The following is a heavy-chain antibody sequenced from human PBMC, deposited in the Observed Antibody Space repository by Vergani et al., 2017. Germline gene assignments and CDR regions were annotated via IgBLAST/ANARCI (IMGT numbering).Heavy chain of an antibody. D-gene: IGHD6-19*01. J-gene: IGHJ6*02. Sequence: QVQLVESGGGLVKPGGSLRLSCAASGFTFSDYYMSWIRQAPGKGLEWVSYISSSGSTIYYADSVKGRFTISRDNARNSLYLQMNSLRTEDTAVYYCARAEAVAVAAPSMNHYYYYYGMDVWGQGTTVTVSS. CDR1: GFTFSDYY. CDR3: ARAEAVAVAAPSMNHYYYYYGMDV. V-gene: IGHV3-11*01. CDR2: ISSSGSTI.